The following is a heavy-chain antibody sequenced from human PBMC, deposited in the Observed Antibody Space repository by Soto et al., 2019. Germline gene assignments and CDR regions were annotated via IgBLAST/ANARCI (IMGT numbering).Heavy chain of an antibody. CDR2: IYYSGST. J-gene: IGHJ5*02. CDR3: ARDAGSPYDP. CDR1: GAPITINY. D-gene: IGHD2-15*01. Sequence: PSETLSLTYTVSGAPITINYWSWIRQAPGKGLEWIGYIYYSGSTTYNPSLKSRVTMSADTSKDQFSLKLNSVTAADTAVYYCARDAGSPYDPFGPGILVTVYS. V-gene: IGHV4-59*01.